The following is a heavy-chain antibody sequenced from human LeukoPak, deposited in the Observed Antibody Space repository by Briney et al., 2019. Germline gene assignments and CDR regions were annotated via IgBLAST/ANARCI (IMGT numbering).Heavy chain of an antibody. Sequence: GGSLRLSCAASGFTFSSYGMHWVRQAPGKGLEWVAVIWYDGSNKYYADSVKGRFTISRDNSKNTLYLQMNSLRAEDTAVYYCAVEVIYYYDSSGYLSYWGQGTLVTDSS. CDR2: IWYDGSNK. CDR1: GFTFSSYG. D-gene: IGHD3-22*01. J-gene: IGHJ4*02. CDR3: AVEVIYYYDSSGYLSY. V-gene: IGHV3-33*01.